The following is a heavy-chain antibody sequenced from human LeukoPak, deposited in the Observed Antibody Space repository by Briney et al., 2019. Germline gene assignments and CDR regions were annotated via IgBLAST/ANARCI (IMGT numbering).Heavy chain of an antibody. CDR1: GYTFTSYG. J-gene: IGHJ2*01. Sequence: GASVKVSCKASGYTFTSYGISWVRQAPGQGLEWMGWISAYNGNTNYAQKLQGRVTMTTDTSTSTAYMELRSLRSDDTAVYYCARDLHYYDSSGYSPGLGLWGRGTLVTVSS. V-gene: IGHV1-18*01. CDR3: ARDLHYYDSSGYSPGLGL. CDR2: ISAYNGNT. D-gene: IGHD3-22*01.